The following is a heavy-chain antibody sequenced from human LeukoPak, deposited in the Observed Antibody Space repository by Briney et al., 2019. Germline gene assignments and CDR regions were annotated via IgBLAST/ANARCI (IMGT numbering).Heavy chain of an antibody. CDR1: GFTFSSYR. V-gene: IGHV3-7*03. Sequence: GGSLRLSCAASGFTFSSYRMSWVRQAPGKGLEWVANIKQDGSEKYYVDSVKGRFTISRDNAKNSLYLQMNSLRAEDTAVYYCARSPNCSGGSCYIFGYFDYWGQGTLVTVSS. D-gene: IGHD2-15*01. CDR2: IKQDGSEK. CDR3: ARSPNCSGGSCYIFGYFDY. J-gene: IGHJ4*02.